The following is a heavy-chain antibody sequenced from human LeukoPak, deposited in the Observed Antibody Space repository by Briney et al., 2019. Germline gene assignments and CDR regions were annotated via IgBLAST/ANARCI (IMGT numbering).Heavy chain of an antibody. CDR3: ATGYSGYRGSYYYGMDV. CDR1: GFTVSSNY. Sequence: PGGSLRLSCAASGFTVSSNYMTWVRQAPGKGLEWVSLIYTDGSTYYADSVKGRFTISRHNSKNTLYIQMNSLGADDTAVYYCATGYSGYRGSYYYGMDVWGQGTTVTVSS. D-gene: IGHD5-12*01. V-gene: IGHV3-53*04. J-gene: IGHJ6*02. CDR2: IYTDGST.